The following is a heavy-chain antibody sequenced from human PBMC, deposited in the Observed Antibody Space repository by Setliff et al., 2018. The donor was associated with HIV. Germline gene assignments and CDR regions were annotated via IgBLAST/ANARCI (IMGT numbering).Heavy chain of an antibody. Sequence: GGSLRLSCAASGFTFDDYTMHWVRQAPGKGLEWVAVVNWNSGSIGYADSVKGRFTISRDNAKNSLYLQMNSLRAEDTAVYYCATDPRRLSYWGQGTLVTVSS. D-gene: IGHD2-21*01. CDR3: ATDPRRLSY. CDR1: GFTFDDYT. CDR2: VNWNSGSI. J-gene: IGHJ4*02. V-gene: IGHV3-9*01.